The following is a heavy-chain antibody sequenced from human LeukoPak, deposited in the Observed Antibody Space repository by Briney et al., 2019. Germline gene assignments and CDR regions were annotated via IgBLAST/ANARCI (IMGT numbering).Heavy chain of an antibody. CDR3: AREGDFDWLFVDY. D-gene: IGHD3-9*01. Sequence: GGSLRLSCAASGFTFSSYSMNWVHQAPGKGLEWVSSISSSSSYIYYADSVKGRFTISRDNAKNSLYLQMNSLRAEDTAVYYCAREGDFDWLFVDYWGQGTLVTVSS. J-gene: IGHJ4*02. V-gene: IGHV3-21*01. CDR2: ISSSSSYI. CDR1: GFTFSSYS.